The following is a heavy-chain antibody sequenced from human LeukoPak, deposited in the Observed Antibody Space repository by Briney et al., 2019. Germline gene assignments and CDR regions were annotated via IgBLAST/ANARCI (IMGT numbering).Heavy chain of an antibody. CDR1: GFTFGDYA. CDR2: IRSKAYGGTT. Sequence: PGRSLRLSCTASGFTFGDYAMSWVRQAPGKGLEWVGFIRSKAYGGTTEYAASVKGRFTISRDDSKSIAYLQMNSLKTEDTAVYYCTRATYYDILTGYWWDGHYFDYWGQGTLVTVSS. V-gene: IGHV3-49*04. J-gene: IGHJ4*02. D-gene: IGHD3-9*01. CDR3: TRATYYDILTGYWWDGHYFDY.